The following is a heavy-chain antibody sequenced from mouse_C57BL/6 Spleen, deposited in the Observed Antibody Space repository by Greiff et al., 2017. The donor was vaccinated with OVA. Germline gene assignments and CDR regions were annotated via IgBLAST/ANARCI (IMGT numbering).Heavy chain of an antibody. CDR1: GFTFSNYW. V-gene: IGHV6-3*01. CDR3: TGSYSKDYYAMDY. Sequence: EVKLVESGGGLVQPGGSMKLSCVASGFTFSNYWMNWVRQSPEKGLEWVAQIRLKSDNYATHYAESVKGRFTISRDDSKSSVYLQMNNLRAEDTGIYYCTGSYSKDYYAMDYWGQGTSVTVSS. CDR2: IRLKSDNYAT. D-gene: IGHD2-5*01. J-gene: IGHJ4*01.